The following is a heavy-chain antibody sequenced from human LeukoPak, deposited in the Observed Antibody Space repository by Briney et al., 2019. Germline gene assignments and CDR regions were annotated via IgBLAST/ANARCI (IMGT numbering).Heavy chain of an antibody. D-gene: IGHD1-7*01. CDR1: GYTFTSYA. J-gene: IGHJ6*02. Sequence: ASVKGSCKASGYTFTSYAMNWVRQAPGQGLEWMGWINTNTGNPTYAQGFTGRFVFSLDTSVSTAYLRISSLKAEDTAVYYCARDGNNNWNSYDYYYGMDVWGQGTTVTVSS. CDR3: ARDGNNNWNSYDYYYGMDV. CDR2: INTNTGNP. V-gene: IGHV7-4-1*02.